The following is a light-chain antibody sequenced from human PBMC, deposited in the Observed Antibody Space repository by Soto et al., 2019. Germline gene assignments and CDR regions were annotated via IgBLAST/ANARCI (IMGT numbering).Light chain of an antibody. V-gene: IGLV7-43*01. CDR3: LLYYASAHVVI. CDR2: STT. CDR1: TGAVTSGYS. Sequence: QAVVTQEPSLTVSPGGTVTLTCASSTGAVTSGYSPNWFQQKPGQAPRALIYSTTNKYSWTPARLSGSLLGGKAALTLSGVQPDDEADYYCLLYYASAHVVIFGAGTKLTVL. J-gene: IGLJ2*01.